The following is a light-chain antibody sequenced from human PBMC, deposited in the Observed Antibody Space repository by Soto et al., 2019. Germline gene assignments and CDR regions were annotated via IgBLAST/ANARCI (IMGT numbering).Light chain of an antibody. CDR1: SSDVGGYNY. V-gene: IGLV2-11*01. J-gene: IGLJ2*01. CDR2: DVS. CDR3: CSYAGSVV. Sequence: QSALTQPRSVSGSPGQSVTICCTGTSSDVGGYNYVSWYQQHPGKAPKLMIYDVSKRPSGVPDRFSGSKSGNTASLTISGLQAEDEADYYCCSYAGSVVFGGGTKLTVL.